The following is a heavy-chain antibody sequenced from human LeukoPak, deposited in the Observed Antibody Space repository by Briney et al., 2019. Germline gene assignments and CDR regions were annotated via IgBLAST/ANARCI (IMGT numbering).Heavy chain of an antibody. CDR1: GFTVSTNY. Sequence: GESLRLSCAASGFTVSTNYISWVRQATGKGLEWVSVIYSGGSTYYADSVKGRFTISRDNSKNTVFLQMNSLRAEDTAVYYCATGVALDSWGQGTLVTVSS. CDR2: IYSGGST. CDR3: ATGVALDS. D-gene: IGHD5-12*01. V-gene: IGHV3-66*01. J-gene: IGHJ4*02.